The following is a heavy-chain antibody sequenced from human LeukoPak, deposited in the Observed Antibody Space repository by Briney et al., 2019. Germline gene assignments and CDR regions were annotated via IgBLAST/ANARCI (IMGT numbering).Heavy chain of an antibody. CDR1: GGSISSYY. Sequence: SETLSLTCTVSGGSISSYYWSWIRQPPGKGLEWVGHISYSGSTSYNPSLKSRVTISVDTSKNQFSLKLSSVTAADTAVYYCARNGGNSDFDYWGQGTLVTVSS. CDR3: ARNGGNSDFDY. V-gene: IGHV4-59*12. J-gene: IGHJ4*02. D-gene: IGHD4-23*01. CDR2: ISYSGST.